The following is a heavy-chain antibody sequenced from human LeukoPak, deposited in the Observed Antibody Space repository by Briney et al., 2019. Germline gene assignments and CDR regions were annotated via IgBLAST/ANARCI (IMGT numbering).Heavy chain of an antibody. V-gene: IGHV3-48*03. Sequence: GGSLRLSCAASGFTFSSYEMNWVRQAPGKGLEWVSYISSSGSTIYYADSVKGRFTISRDNAKNSLYLQMNSLRAEDTAVYYCARDGVVGAIDYWGQGTLVTVSS. J-gene: IGHJ4*02. CDR3: ARDGVVGAIDY. D-gene: IGHD1-26*01. CDR1: GFTFSSYE. CDR2: ISSSGSTI.